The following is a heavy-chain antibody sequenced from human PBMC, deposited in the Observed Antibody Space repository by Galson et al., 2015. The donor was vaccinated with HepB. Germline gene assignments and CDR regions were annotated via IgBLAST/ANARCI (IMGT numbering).Heavy chain of an antibody. Sequence: SLRLSCAASGFTVSNYGMHWVRQAPGKGLEWVAVIWHDGSDKYYADSEKGRFTISRDNSENTLFLQVSRLRAEDTAVYYCARGSMDYSTSHRPSYFYYMDVWGKGATVTVSS. CDR3: ARGSMDYSTSHRPSYFYYMDV. CDR2: IWHDGSDK. V-gene: IGHV3-33*01. CDR1: GFTVSNYG. D-gene: IGHD6-6*01. J-gene: IGHJ6*03.